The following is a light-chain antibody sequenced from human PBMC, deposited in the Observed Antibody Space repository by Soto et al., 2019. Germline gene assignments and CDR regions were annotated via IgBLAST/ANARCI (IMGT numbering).Light chain of an antibody. Sequence: DIVMTQSPDSLAVSLGERATINCKSSQSILYSSNNKNYLAWYQQKAGQPPKLLFYWASSRQSGVPDRFSGSGSETDFTLTISSLQAEDVAIYYCQQHCEAPFTFGQGTKVELK. CDR3: QQHCEAPFT. J-gene: IGKJ2*01. CDR2: WAS. CDR1: QSILYSSNNKNY. V-gene: IGKV4-1*01.